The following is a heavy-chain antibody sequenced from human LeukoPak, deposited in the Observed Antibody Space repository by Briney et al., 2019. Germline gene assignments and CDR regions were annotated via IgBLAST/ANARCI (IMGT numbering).Heavy chain of an antibody. J-gene: IGHJ4*02. CDR3: AGGGYHYYYDSSGYYYPFDY. D-gene: IGHD3-22*01. Sequence: PSETLSLTCAVYGGSFSGYYWSWIRQPPGKGLEWIGEINHSGSTNYNPSLKSRVTISVDTSKNQFSLKLSSVTAADTAVYYCAGGGYHYYYDSSGYYYPFDYWGQGTLVTVSS. CDR2: INHSGST. V-gene: IGHV4-34*01. CDR1: GGSFSGYY.